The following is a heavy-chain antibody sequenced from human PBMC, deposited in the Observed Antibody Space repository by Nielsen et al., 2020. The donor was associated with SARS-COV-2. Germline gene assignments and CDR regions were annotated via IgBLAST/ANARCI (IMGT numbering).Heavy chain of an antibody. CDR2: IWYDGSNK. CDR1: GFTFSSYG. V-gene: IGHV3-33*01. D-gene: IGHD2-2*01. Sequence: GESLKISCAASGFTFSSYGMHWVRQAPGKGLEWVAVIWYDGSNKYYADSVKSRFTISRDNSKNTLYLQMNSLRAEDTAVYYCARDTGFCSSTSCYLDYWGQGTLVTVSS. CDR3: ARDTGFCSSTSCYLDY. J-gene: IGHJ4*02.